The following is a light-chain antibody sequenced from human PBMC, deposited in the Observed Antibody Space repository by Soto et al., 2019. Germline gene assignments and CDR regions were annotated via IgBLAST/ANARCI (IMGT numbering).Light chain of an antibody. CDR3: QQYGSSIT. J-gene: IGKJ5*01. V-gene: IGKV3-20*01. Sequence: IVLTQSPGTLSLSPWERATLSCRASQSVPRSYLAWYQQKPGQAPRLLIYGTSSRATGIPDRFSGSGSGTDYTLTISRLEPEDFAVFYCQQYGSSITFGQGTRLEIK. CDR2: GTS. CDR1: QSVPRSY.